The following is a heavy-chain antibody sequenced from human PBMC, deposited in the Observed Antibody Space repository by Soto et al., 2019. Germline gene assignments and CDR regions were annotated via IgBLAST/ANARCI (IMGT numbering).Heavy chain of an antibody. V-gene: IGHV3-33*01. CDR3: ARAVSETYRLYGMDV. D-gene: IGHD1-1*01. CDR2: MWDDGSNK. CDR1: RFTLSSYG. Sequence: QVQLVESGGGVVQPGRSLRLSCAASRFTLSSYGMHWVRQAPGKGMEWVAVMWDDGSNKDYADSVKGRFTISRDNSKNTLYLQMNSLRAEDTGVYYCARAVSETYRLYGMDVWGQGTKVTVSS. J-gene: IGHJ6*02.